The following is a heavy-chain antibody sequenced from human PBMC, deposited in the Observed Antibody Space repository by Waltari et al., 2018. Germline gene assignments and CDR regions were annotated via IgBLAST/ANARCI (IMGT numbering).Heavy chain of an antibody. CDR1: GDTFRRTA. V-gene: IGHV1-69*12. D-gene: IGHD3-22*01. J-gene: IGHJ4*02. Sequence: QVQLVQSGAEVKQPGSSMKVSCKASGDTFRRTAISWLRQAHGQGLEWMGGIIPLFGTTNYAQKFQGRATMPADEPTSTAYVELRSLKSEDTAVYFCARSYYYDRRANYPSLGAFDSWGQGTLVTVAS. CDR2: IIPLFGTT. CDR3: ARSYYYDRRANYPSLGAFDS.